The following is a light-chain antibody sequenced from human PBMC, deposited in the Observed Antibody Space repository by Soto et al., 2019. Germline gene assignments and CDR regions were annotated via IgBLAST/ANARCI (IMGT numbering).Light chain of an antibody. Sequence: QLTQSPSSLSASVGDRVAITCRASQTISSWLAWYQQKPGKAPKLLIYDASSLESGVPSRFSGSGSGTEFTLTITSLQSDDFATYYCQEYNSHSFGGGTKVDIK. CDR2: DAS. CDR3: QEYNSHS. CDR1: QTISSW. J-gene: IGKJ4*01. V-gene: IGKV1-5*01.